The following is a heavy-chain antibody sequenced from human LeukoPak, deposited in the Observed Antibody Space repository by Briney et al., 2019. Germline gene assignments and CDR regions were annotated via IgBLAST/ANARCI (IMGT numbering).Heavy chain of an antibody. Sequence: GGSLRLSCAASGFTFSSYAMSWVRQAPGKGLEWVSAISGSGGSTYYADSVKGRFTISRDNSKNTLYLQMNSLRAEDTAVYYCAKDHIGRWVVPADGPGYWGQGTLVTVSS. CDR2: ISGSGGST. J-gene: IGHJ4*02. V-gene: IGHV3-23*01. CDR3: AKDHIGRWVVPADGPGY. D-gene: IGHD2-2*01. CDR1: GFTFSSYA.